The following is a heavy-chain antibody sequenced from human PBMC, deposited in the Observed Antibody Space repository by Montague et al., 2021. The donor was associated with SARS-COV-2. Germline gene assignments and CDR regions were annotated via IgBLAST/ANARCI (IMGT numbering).Heavy chain of an antibody. CDR1: GGSATAYS. CDR2: MYYTGTS. CDR3: ASGLDYTSMFCCIDY. D-gene: IGHD2-2*02. Sequence: SETLSLTCAISGGSATAYSCVWIRQPQAKGMERICYMYYTGTSNSNPNLKRRFPMSIDMSKNHFSLNLTSVAAAATGVSYCASGLDYTSMFCCIDYWGHGAKVTVSS. J-gene: IGHJ4*03. V-gene: IGHV4-59*02.